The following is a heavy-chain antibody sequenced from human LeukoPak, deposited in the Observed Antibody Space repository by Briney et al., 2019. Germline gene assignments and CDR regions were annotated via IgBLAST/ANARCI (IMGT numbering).Heavy chain of an antibody. CDR2: IIQDGSAT. V-gene: IGHV3-74*01. CDR1: GITFSNYW. Sequence: SGGSLRLFCATSGITFSNYWMHWVRQAPGKGLVWVSHIIQDGSATFYADSVKGRFTISRDNAKNTVYLQMNSLTAEDTAVYYCATDDYRGLGYWGQGTLVTVSS. J-gene: IGHJ4*02. CDR3: ATDDYRGLGY. D-gene: IGHD3-16*01.